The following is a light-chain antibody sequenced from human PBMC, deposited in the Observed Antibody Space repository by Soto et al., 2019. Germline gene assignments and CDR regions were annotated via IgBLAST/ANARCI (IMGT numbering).Light chain of an antibody. CDR2: KAS. CDR3: HNYNSYSEA. CDR1: QTISSW. J-gene: IGKJ1*01. V-gene: IGKV1-5*03. Sequence: DIQMTQSPSTLSGSVGDRVTITCRASQTISSWLAWYQQKPGKAPKLLIYKASTLKSGVSSRLSGIVSGKVVTITISTLQPDDCETDYRHNYNSYSEALGQGTKV.